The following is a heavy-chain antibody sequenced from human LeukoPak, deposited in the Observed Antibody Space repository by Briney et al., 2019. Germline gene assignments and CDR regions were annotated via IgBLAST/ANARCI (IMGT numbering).Heavy chain of an antibody. Sequence: GGSRRLSCAASGFTFSSYSMNWVRQAPGEGLEWVSSIRSSSSYIYYADSMKGRFTISRDNAKSSLYLQMNSLRAEDTAVYYCARRRLYGGSDYWDFDLWGRGTLVTVSS. V-gene: IGHV3-21*01. CDR2: IRSSSSYI. J-gene: IGHJ2*01. CDR3: ARRRLYGGSDYWDFDL. D-gene: IGHD1-26*01. CDR1: GFTFSSYS.